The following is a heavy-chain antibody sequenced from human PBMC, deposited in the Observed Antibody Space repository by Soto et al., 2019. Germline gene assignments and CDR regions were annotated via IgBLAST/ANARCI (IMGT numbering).Heavy chain of an antibody. CDR2: ISSSGSTI. D-gene: IGHD1-7*01. Sequence: GGSLRLSCAASGFTFSSYEMTWVRQAPGKGLEWVSYISSSGSTIYYTDYVKGRFNISRDNAKNSLYLQMNSLKADDTAVYCCARVGGRRNYCFDYWGQCTLVTVSS. J-gene: IGHJ4*02. V-gene: IGHV3-48*03. CDR1: GFTFSSYE. CDR3: ARVGGRRNYCFDY.